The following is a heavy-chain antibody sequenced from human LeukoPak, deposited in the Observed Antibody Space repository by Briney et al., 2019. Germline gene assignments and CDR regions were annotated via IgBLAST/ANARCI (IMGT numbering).Heavy chain of an antibody. Sequence: GGSLRLSCAASGFTVSSNYMSWVRQAPGKGLEWVSVIYSGGSTYYADSVKGRFTISRDNSMNTLYLQMNSLRAEDTAVYYCARDPYDSSGFALDYWGQGTLVTVSS. CDR3: ARDPYDSSGFALDY. J-gene: IGHJ4*02. V-gene: IGHV3-66*01. D-gene: IGHD3-22*01. CDR2: IYSGGST. CDR1: GFTVSSNY.